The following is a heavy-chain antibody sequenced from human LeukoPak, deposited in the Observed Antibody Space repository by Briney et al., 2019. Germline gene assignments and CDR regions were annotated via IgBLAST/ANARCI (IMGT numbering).Heavy chain of an antibody. J-gene: IGHJ4*02. Sequence: GGSLRLSCAASGFTFSSYAMSWVRQAPGKGLEWVSAISGSGGSTYYADSVKGRFTISRDNSKNTLYLQMNSLRAEDTAVYYCAKPNYYDSSGYYYARDYFDYWGQGTLVTVSS. CDR3: AKPNYYDSSGYYYARDYFDY. D-gene: IGHD3-22*01. CDR2: ISGSGGST. CDR1: GFTFSSYA. V-gene: IGHV3-23*01.